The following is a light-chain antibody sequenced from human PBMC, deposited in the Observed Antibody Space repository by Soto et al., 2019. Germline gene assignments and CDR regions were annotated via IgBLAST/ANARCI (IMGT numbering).Light chain of an antibody. V-gene: IGKV1-27*01. CDR3: QEYNSAPLT. Sequence: DIQMTQSPSSLSASVGDRVTITCRASQGISTYLAWYQQKPGKVPKLLICAASTLQTGVPSRFSGSGSAADFTRTISSLQPEDVATYYCQEYNSAPLTFGGGTKVEIK. CDR1: QGISTY. J-gene: IGKJ4*01. CDR2: AAS.